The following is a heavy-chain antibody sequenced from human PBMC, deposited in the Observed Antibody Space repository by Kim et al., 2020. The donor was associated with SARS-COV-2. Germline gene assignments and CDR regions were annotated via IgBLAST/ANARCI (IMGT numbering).Heavy chain of an antibody. CDR1: AFSFSSYA. CDR3: AKRLYGDSKY. J-gene: IGHJ4*02. V-gene: IGHV3-23*01. CDR2: IIGSVGST. D-gene: IGHD4-17*01. Sequence: GGSLRLSCAASAFSFSSYAMSWVRQAPGKGLEWVSAIIGSVGSTYYADSVKGRFTISRDNSKNTLYLQMNSLRAEDTAVYYCAKRLYGDSKYWGQGTLVTVSS.